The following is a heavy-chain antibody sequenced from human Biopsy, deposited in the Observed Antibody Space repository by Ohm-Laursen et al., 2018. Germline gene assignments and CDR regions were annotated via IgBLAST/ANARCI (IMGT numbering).Heavy chain of an antibody. CDR3: ARDYDTSGYYYVS. CDR1: GGYISNNNYY. V-gene: IGHV4-39*01. Sequence: SQTLSLTCTVSGGYISNNNYYWGWIRQPPGKGLEWIGSIFYRGSTHYKPSLKSRVNISVDTSKNQFLLKLNSVTAADTAVYYCARDYDTSGYYYVSWGQGTLVTVSS. CDR2: IFYRGST. D-gene: IGHD3-22*01. J-gene: IGHJ5*02.